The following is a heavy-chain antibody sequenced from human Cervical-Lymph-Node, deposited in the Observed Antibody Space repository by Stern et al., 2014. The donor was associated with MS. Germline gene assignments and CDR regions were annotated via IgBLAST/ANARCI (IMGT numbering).Heavy chain of an antibody. V-gene: IGHV3-21*01. CDR2: ISSSSSYI. D-gene: IGHD2-15*01. J-gene: IGHJ4*02. Sequence: EVQLVESGGGLVKPGGSLRLSCAASGFTFSSYSMKWVRQAPGKGLEWVSSISSSSSYIYYADSVKGRFTISRDNAKNSLYLQMNSLRAEDTAVYYCARVSGGINDYWGQGTLVTVSS. CDR3: ARVSGGINDY. CDR1: GFTFSSYS.